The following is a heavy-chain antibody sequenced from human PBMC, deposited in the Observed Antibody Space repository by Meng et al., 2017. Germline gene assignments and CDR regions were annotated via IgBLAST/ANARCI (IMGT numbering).Heavy chain of an antibody. J-gene: IGHJ4*02. CDR2: IKPNSGGT. D-gene: IGHD6-19*01. CDR1: GYTFTGLY. V-gene: IGHV1-2*06. Sequence: VQFGAEVKKPGASGEGSYKASGYTFTGLYMHGVRQAPGPGLEWMGRIKPNSGGTNYAQKFQGRVTMTRDTSISTAYMELSRLRSDDTAVYYCARDKTSVRYSSGWAHYWGQGTLVTVSS. CDR3: ARDKTSVRYSSGWAHY.